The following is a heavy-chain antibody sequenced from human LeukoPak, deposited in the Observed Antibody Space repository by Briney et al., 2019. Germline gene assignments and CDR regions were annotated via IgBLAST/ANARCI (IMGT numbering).Heavy chain of an antibody. V-gene: IGHV3-21*01. CDR2: IDSNSNFM. D-gene: IGHD6-13*01. J-gene: IGHJ4*02. CDR1: GFTFGSYS. Sequence: GGSLRLSCAASGFTFGSYSMTWVRQAPGKGLEWVSLIDSNSNFMNYADSVKGRFTISRDNAKKSLYLEMNSLRAEDTAVYYCAKDSHSWSRDYWGQGTLVTVSS. CDR3: AKDSHSWSRDY.